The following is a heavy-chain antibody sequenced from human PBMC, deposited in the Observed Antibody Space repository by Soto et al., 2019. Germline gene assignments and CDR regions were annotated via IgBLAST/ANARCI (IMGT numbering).Heavy chain of an antibody. Sequence: GDSMKISYKDPEYSFTSYWISWVRQMPGKGLEWMGRIDPSDSYTNYSPSFQGHVTISADKSISTAYLQWSSLKASDTAMYYCARHNIGYCFCGRCRDVFDTCGQGTMVTVSS. J-gene: IGHJ3*02. V-gene: IGHV5-10-1*01. CDR2: IDPSDSYT. CDR3: ARHNIGYCFCGRCRDVFDT. CDR1: EYSFTSYW. D-gene: IGHD2-15*01.